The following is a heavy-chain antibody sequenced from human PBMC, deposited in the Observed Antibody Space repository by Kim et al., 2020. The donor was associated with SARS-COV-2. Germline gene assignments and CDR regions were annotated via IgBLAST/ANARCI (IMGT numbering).Heavy chain of an antibody. CDR3: ARRARLVLVDY. J-gene: IGHJ4*02. CDR2: IYYSGST. CDR1: GGSISSSSYY. D-gene: IGHD3-16*01. V-gene: IGHV4-39*01. Sequence: SETLSLTCTVSGGSISSSSYYWGWIRQPPGKGLEWIGSIYYSGSTYYNPSLKSRVTISVDTSKNQFSLKLSSVTAADTAVYYCARRARLVLVDYWGQGTLVTVSS.